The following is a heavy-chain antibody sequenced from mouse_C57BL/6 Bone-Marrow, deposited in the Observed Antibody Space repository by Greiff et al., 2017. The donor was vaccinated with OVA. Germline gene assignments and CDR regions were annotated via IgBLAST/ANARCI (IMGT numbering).Heavy chain of an antibody. Sequence: VKLQESGAELVRPGTSVKMSCKASGYTFTNYWIGWAKQRPGHGLEWIGDIHPGGGYTNYNEKFKGKATLTADKSSSTAYMQFSSLTSEDSAIYFCARVTTDDWYFDVWGTGTTVTVSS. V-gene: IGHV1-63*01. CDR2: IHPGGGYT. CDR1: GYTFTNYW. J-gene: IGHJ1*03. CDR3: ARVTTDDWYFDV. D-gene: IGHD1-1*01.